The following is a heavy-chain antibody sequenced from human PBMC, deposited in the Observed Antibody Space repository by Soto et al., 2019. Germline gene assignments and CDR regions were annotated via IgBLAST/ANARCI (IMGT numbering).Heavy chain of an antibody. V-gene: IGHV3-11*06. J-gene: IGHJ4*02. D-gene: IGHD6-13*01. Sequence: LRLSCAASGFTFSDYYMSWIRQAPGKGLEWVSYISSSSSYTNYADSVKGRFTISRDNAKNSLYLQMNSLRAEDTAVYYCARDNGGSSWHFDYWGQGTLVTVSS. CDR2: ISSSSSYT. CDR1: GFTFSDYY. CDR3: ARDNGGSSWHFDY.